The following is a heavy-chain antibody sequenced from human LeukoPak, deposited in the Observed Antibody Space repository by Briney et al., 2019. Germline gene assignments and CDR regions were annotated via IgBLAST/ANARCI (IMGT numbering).Heavy chain of an antibody. Sequence: SETLSLTCTVSGGSISRSSYYWGWIRQPPGKGLEWIGSIYYSGSTHYNPSLKSRVTISADTSKNQFSLKLASVTAADTAVYFCARVGYCTNGVGYDWFDPWGRGTLVTVSS. CDR1: GGSISRSSYY. J-gene: IGHJ5*02. D-gene: IGHD2-8*01. V-gene: IGHV4-39*01. CDR3: ARVGYCTNGVGYDWFDP. CDR2: IYYSGST.